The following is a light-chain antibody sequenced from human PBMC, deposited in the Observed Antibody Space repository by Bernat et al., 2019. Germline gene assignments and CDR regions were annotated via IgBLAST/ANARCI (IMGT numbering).Light chain of an antibody. CDR2: QDN. Sequence: SYDLTQPPSVSVSPGQTASITCTGDRLGNKYTCWYQQKPGQTPVLVIYQDNKRPSGIPARFSGSNSGNTATLTISGTQAMDEADYYCQAWDSSTGVFGGGTKLTVL. CDR3: QAWDSSTGV. V-gene: IGLV3-1*01. CDR1: RLGNKY. J-gene: IGLJ3*02.